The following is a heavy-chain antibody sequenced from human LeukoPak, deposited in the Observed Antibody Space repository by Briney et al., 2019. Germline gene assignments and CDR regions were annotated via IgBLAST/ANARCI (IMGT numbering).Heavy chain of an antibody. CDR3: ARDLEMATTFDY. J-gene: IGHJ4*02. Sequence: SETLSLTCTVSGYSISSGYYWGWIRQPPGKGLEWIGSIYHSGSTYYNPSLKSRVTISVDTSKNQFSLKLSSVTAADTAVYYCARDLEMATTFDYWGQGTLVTVSS. CDR2: IYHSGST. V-gene: IGHV4-38-2*02. D-gene: IGHD5-24*01. CDR1: GYSISSGYY.